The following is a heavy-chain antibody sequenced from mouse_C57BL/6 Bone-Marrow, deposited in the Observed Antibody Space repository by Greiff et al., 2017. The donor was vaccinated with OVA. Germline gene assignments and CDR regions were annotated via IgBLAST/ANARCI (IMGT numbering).Heavy chain of an antibody. CDR1: GFTFSDAW. Sequence: EVQGVESGGGLVQPGGSMKLSCAASGFTFSDAWMDWVRQSPEKGLEWVAEIRNKANNHATYYAESVKGRFTISRDDSKSSVYLQMNSLRAEDTGIYYCTREFNYYGSSWYFDVWGTGTTVTVSS. D-gene: IGHD1-1*01. CDR2: IRNKANNHAT. V-gene: IGHV6-6*01. J-gene: IGHJ1*03. CDR3: TREFNYYGSSWYFDV.